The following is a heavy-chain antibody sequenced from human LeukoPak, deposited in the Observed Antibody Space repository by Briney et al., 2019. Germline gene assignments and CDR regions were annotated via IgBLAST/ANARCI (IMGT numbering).Heavy chain of an antibody. CDR1: GFTFSSYW. D-gene: IGHD3-22*01. CDR2: IKQDGSEK. Sequence: HPGGSLRLSCAASGFTFSSYWMSWVRQAPGKGLEWVANIKQDGSEKYYVDSVKGRFTISRDNAKNSLYLQMNSLRAEDTAVYYCARDADYYDSSGYYYDAFDIWGQGTMVTVSS. J-gene: IGHJ3*02. V-gene: IGHV3-7*01. CDR3: ARDADYYDSSGYYYDAFDI.